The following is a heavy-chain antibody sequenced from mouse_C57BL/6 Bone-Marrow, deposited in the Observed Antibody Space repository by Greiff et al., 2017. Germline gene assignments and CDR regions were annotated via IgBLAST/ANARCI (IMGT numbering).Heavy chain of an antibody. CDR2: IYPGSGST. Sequence: QVQLQQPGAELVKPGASVKMSCKASGYTFTSYWLTWVKQRPGQGLEWVGDIYPGSGSTNYNEKFKSKATLTVDTSSSTAYMQLSSLTSEDSAVYYCARPYYSNYWYFDVWGTGTTVTVSS. J-gene: IGHJ1*03. CDR3: ARPYYSNYWYFDV. V-gene: IGHV1-55*01. CDR1: GYTFTSYW. D-gene: IGHD2-5*01.